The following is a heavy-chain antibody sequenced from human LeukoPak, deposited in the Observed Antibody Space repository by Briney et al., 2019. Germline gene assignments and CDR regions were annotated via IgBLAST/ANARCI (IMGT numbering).Heavy chain of an antibody. CDR3: ARGAGGIVGAP. J-gene: IGHJ5*02. Sequence: GASVKVSCKASGYTFTGYYMHWVRQAPGQGLEWMGWINPNSGGTNYAHKFQGRVTITRNTSISTAYMELSSLRSEDTAIYYCARGAGGIVGAPWGQGTLVTVSS. D-gene: IGHD1-26*01. CDR1: GYTFTGYY. V-gene: IGHV1-2*02. CDR2: INPNSGGT.